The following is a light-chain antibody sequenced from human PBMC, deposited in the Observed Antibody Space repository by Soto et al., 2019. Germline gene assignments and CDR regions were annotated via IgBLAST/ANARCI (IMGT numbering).Light chain of an antibody. CDR2: GAS. Sequence: EIVMTQSPATLSVSPGERATLSCRASQSIGSNLAWYQQKPGQAPRLLIYGASTRDTGIPARFSGSESGAEFTLTISSLQSEDFAVYYCQQYDNWRLTFGGGTMVQIK. CDR1: QSIGSN. J-gene: IGKJ4*01. V-gene: IGKV3-15*01. CDR3: QQYDNWRLT.